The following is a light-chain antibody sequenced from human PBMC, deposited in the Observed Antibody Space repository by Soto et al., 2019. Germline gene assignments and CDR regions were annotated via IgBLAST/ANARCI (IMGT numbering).Light chain of an antibody. CDR1: SSDVGDYNY. CDR3: SSYSATYTYV. CDR2: AVS. V-gene: IGLV2-11*01. Sequence: QSALTQPRSVSGSPGQSVTISCTGTSSDVGDYNYVCWYQHHPGKAPKLMIYAVSKRPSGVPDRFSGSKSGNTASLTISGLQAEDEADYYCSSYSATYTYVFGTGTEVTV. J-gene: IGLJ1*01.